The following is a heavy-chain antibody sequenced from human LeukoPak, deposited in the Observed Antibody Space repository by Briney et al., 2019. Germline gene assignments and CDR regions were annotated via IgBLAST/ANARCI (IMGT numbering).Heavy chain of an antibody. CDR2: IYYSGST. CDR1: GGSISSYY. J-gene: IGHJ4*02. D-gene: IGHD3-10*01. Sequence: SETLSLTCTVSGGSISSYYWSWIRQPPGKGLEWIGYIYYSGSTNYNPSLKSRVTMSVDTSKNQFSLKLSSVTAADTAVYYCAIGLLWFGELNDYWGQGTLVPVSS. V-gene: IGHV4-59*12. CDR3: AIGLLWFGELNDY.